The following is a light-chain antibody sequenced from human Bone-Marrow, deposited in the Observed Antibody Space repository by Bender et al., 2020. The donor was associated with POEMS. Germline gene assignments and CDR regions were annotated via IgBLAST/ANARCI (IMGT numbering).Light chain of an antibody. Sequence: TQPPSVSVSPGHTARITCSGDALPKQYAYWYQQKPGQAPVMVIYKDFERPSAIPERFSGSTSGTTVTLTISGVQAEDEADYYCQSSDSSGFSLVFGGGTKLTVL. J-gene: IGLJ2*01. CDR3: QSSDSSGFSLV. CDR2: KDF. V-gene: IGLV3-25*03. CDR1: ALPKQY.